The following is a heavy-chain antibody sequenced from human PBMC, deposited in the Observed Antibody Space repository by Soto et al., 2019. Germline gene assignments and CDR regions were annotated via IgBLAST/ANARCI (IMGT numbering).Heavy chain of an antibody. J-gene: IGHJ6*02. D-gene: IGHD6-19*01. Sequence: EVQLVESGGGLVQPGGSLRLSCAASGLIFSDYHMDWVRQAPGKGLEWFGRIRRKANSYTTEYAASVKGRFTISRDDSKNSLYLQMNSLKSVDTAVYYCAMLGGWSGGSSGMDVWGQGTTVTVSS. CDR2: IRRKANSYTT. CDR3: AMLGGWSGGSSGMDV. CDR1: GLIFSDYH. V-gene: IGHV3-72*01.